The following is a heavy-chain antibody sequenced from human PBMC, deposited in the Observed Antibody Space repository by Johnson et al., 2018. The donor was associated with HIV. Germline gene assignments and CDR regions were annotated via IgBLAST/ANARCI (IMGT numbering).Heavy chain of an antibody. CDR1: GFIFSTYT. J-gene: IGHJ3*02. D-gene: IGHD2-15*01. CDR2: ISYDETNQ. V-gene: IGHV3-30*14. Sequence: QMQLVESGGGVVQPGRSLRLSCLASGFIFSTYTMHWVRQAPGKRLEWVAVISYDETNQYYADSVKGRFTISRDKSKNTLYLQLNSLRAEDTAVYPCAKERYGSKAIDAFDIWGQGTMVTVSS. CDR3: AKERYGSKAIDAFDI.